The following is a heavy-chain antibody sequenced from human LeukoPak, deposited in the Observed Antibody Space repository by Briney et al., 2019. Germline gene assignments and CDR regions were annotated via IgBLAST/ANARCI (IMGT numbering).Heavy chain of an antibody. CDR3: ARDLRNDGFDLAP. CDR1: GYSINSGYY. J-gene: IGHJ5*02. CDR2: IYYSGST. D-gene: IGHD5-12*01. V-gene: IGHV4-38-2*02. Sequence: SETLSLTCTVSGYSINSGYYWSWIRQPPGKRLEWIGSIYYSGSTYSNPTLKSRLTISVDTSKNQISLNLTSVTAADAAVYYWARDLRNDGFDLAPRGQGTLVPV.